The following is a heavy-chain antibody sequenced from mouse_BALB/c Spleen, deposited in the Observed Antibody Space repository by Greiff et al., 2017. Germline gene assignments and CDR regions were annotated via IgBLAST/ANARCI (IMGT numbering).Heavy chain of an antibody. CDR1: GFTFSSFG. J-gene: IGHJ4*01. D-gene: IGHD1-2*01. CDR2: ISSGSSTI. V-gene: IGHV5-17*02. Sequence: EVQVVESGGGLVQPGGSRKLSCAASGFTFSSFGMHWVRQAPEKGLEWVAYISSGSSTIYYADTVKGRFTISRDNPKNTLFLQMTSLRSEDTAMYYCARSPTATAMDYWGQGTSVTVSS. CDR3: ARSPTATAMDY.